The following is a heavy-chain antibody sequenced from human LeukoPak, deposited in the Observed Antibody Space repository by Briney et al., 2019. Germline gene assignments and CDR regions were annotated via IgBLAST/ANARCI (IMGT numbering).Heavy chain of an antibody. V-gene: IGHV3-23*01. D-gene: IGHD5-12*01. CDR3: AKDSDIVATITYLFDY. CDR1: GFTFSSYA. Sequence: GGSLRLSCAASGFTFSSYAMSWVRQAPGKGLEWVSAISGSGGSTYYADSVKGQFTISRDNSKNTLYLQRNSLRAEDTAVYYCAKDSDIVATITYLFDYWGQGTLVTVSS. CDR2: ISGSGGST. J-gene: IGHJ4*02.